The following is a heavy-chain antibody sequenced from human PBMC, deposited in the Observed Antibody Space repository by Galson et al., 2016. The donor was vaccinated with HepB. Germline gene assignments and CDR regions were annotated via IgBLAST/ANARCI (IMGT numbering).Heavy chain of an antibody. CDR1: GFTFGVFA. V-gene: IGHV3-49*03. CDR3: TRYSGSSSDY. CDR2: IRSKTFGGTT. Sequence: SLRLSCAASGFTFGVFAVTWFRQAPGKGLEWVGFIRSKTFGGTTEYATSARGRFTISRDDSKSIAYLQMNSLETEDTAVYYCTRYSGSSSDYWGQGILVTVSS. J-gene: IGHJ4*02. D-gene: IGHD6-6*01.